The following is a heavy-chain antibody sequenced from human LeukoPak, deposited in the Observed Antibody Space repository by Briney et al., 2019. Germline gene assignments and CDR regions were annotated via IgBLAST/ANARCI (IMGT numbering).Heavy chain of an antibody. V-gene: IGHV1-18*01. CDR1: GYTFTSYG. J-gene: IGHJ6*03. CDR3: ARVRGYCSSTSCYFSSAYYYYYYYMDV. D-gene: IGHD2-2*01. CDR2: ISAYNGNT. Sequence: ASVKVSCKASGYTFTSYGISWVRQAPGQGLEWMGWISAYNGNTNYEQKLQGRVTMTTDTSTSTAYMELRSLRSDDTAVYYCARVRGYCSSTSCYFSSAYYYYYYYMDVWGKGTTVTVSS.